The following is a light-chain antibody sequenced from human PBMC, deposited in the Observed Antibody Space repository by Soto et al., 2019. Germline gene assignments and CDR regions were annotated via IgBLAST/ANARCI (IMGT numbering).Light chain of an antibody. Sequence: EIVLTQSPATLSLSPGERATVSCRASQSVSSYLAWYQQKPGQAPRLLIYDTSNRATGIPARFSGSRSGTDFTLTISSLEPEDFAVYYCQQCSTWPYTFGQGTKLELK. CDR3: QQCSTWPYT. V-gene: IGKV3-11*01. CDR1: QSVSSY. CDR2: DTS. J-gene: IGKJ2*01.